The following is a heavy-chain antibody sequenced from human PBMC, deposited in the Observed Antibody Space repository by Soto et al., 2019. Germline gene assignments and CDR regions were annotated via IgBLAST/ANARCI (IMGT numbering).Heavy chain of an antibody. V-gene: IGHV6-1*01. CDR1: GDSVSRKSAA. CDR2: TRYRSKWNN. CDR3: ARENYYMDV. Sequence: QSQTLSLTCGISGDSVSRKSAAWSWIRQSPSRGLEWLGRTRYRSKWNNDYAASVKSRITINADTSKNQFSLQLNSVTPEDTAVYYCARENYYMDVWGKGTTVTVSS. J-gene: IGHJ6*03.